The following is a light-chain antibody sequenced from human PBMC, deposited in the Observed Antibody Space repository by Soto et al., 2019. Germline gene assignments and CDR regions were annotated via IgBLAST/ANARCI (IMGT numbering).Light chain of an antibody. Sequence: EIVMTQSPATLSVSPGERVTLSCRASESISFNLAWYQQKPGQAPSLLMYGVFARATGIPARFSGSGSGTEFTLTISSLQSEDFAVYYRQQYNTWSSITFGQGTRLEIK. V-gene: IGKV3-15*01. CDR3: QQYNTWSSIT. J-gene: IGKJ5*01. CDR1: ESISFN. CDR2: GVF.